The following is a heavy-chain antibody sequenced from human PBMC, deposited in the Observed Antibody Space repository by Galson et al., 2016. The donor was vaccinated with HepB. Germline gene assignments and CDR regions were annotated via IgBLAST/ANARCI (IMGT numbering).Heavy chain of an antibody. J-gene: IGHJ5*02. CDR3: VGGMRYSSGWSFFDP. CDR2: IKHDGSEK. D-gene: IGHD6-19*01. Sequence: SLRLSCAASGFTFNNHWMNWVRLAPGKGPEWVANIKHDGSEKNYVDSVKGRFTISRDNGKNLLYLQMNSLRGEDTAMYYCVGGMRYSSGWSFFDPWGQGTLVTVSS. CDR1: GFTFNNHW. V-gene: IGHV3-7*01.